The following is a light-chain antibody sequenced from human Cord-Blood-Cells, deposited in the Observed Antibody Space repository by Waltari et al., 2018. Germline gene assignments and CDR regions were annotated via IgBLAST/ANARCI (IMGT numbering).Light chain of an antibody. CDR2: EVS. CDR1: SSDVGRYNL. V-gene: IGLV2-23*02. CDR3: CPYAGSSTLV. J-gene: IGLJ3*02. Sequence: QSALTQPASVSGSPGQSLTISSTGTSSDVGRYNLFSWYQQHPGKAPKLMIYEVSKRPSGVSNRFSVSKSGNTASLTSSGLQAEDEADYYCCPYAGSSTLVFGGGTKLTVL.